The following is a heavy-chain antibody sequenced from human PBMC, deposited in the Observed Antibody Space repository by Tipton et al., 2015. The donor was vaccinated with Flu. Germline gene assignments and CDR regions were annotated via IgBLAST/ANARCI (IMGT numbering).Heavy chain of an antibody. CDR2: IYYSGST. Sequence: LRLSCTVSGGSISSYYWSWIRQPPGKGLEWIGYIYYSGSTNYNPSLKSRVTISVDTSKNQFSLKLSSVTAADTAVYYCARSGVPFFYDSSGSDDAFDIWGQGTMVTVSS. J-gene: IGHJ3*02. CDR3: ARSGVPFFYDSSGSDDAFDI. V-gene: IGHV4-59*08. CDR1: GGSISSYY. D-gene: IGHD3-22*01.